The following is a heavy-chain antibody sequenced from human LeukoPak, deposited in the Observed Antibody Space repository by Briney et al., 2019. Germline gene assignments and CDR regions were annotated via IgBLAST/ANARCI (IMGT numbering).Heavy chain of an antibody. D-gene: IGHD4-17*01. J-gene: IGHJ6*03. CDR1: GGSITSGFYY. CDR2: IYVDGNT. V-gene: IGHV4-61*02. CDR3: ARDTDYYYMDV. Sequence: TSETLSLTCTVSGGSITSGFYYWSWIRQSAGKGLEWFGRIYVDGNTNYNPSLKSRVTISIDTSKNQFSLRLSSVTAPDTAIYYCARDTDYYYMDVWGKGTTVTVSS.